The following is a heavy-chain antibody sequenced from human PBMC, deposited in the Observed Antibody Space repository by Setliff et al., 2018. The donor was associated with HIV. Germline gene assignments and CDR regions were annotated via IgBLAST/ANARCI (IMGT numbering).Heavy chain of an antibody. CDR1: GGSISSSNW. D-gene: IGHD2-15*01. V-gene: IGHV4-4*02. CDR3: ASCSGGSCALHAFDI. J-gene: IGHJ3*02. Sequence: PSETLSLTCAVSGGSISSSNWWSWVRQPPGKGLEWIGEIYHSGSTNYNPSLKSRVTISVDKSKNQFSLKLSSVTAADTAVYYCASCSGGSCALHAFDIWGQGTMVTVSS. CDR2: IYHSGST.